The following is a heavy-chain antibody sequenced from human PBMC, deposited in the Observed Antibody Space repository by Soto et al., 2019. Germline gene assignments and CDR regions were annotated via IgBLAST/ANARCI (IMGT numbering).Heavy chain of an antibody. V-gene: IGHV1-69*06. CDR3: ARHGGMVRGVLITTYIDY. J-gene: IGHJ4*02. D-gene: IGHD3-10*01. CDR2: IIPIFGTA. Sequence: GASVKVSCKASGGTFSSYAISWVRQAPGQGLEWMGGIIPIFGTANYAQKFQGRVTITADKSTSTAYMELSSLSAEDTAVYYCARHGGMVRGVLITTYIDYWGQGTPVTVSS. CDR1: GGTFSSYA.